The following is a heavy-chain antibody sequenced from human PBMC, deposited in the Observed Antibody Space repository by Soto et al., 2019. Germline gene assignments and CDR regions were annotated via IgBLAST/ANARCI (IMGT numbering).Heavy chain of an antibody. Sequence: PGGSLRLSCAASGFPFTIYTMNLVRQAPGKGLGWVSSISSSSNYIYYADSVKGRFTISRDNAKNSLYLQINSLRAEDTAVYYCARELNYYDSSGYHETEGAHWYQGTLVTVSS. V-gene: IGHV3-21*01. CDR3: ARELNYYDSSGYHETEGAH. CDR2: ISSSSNYI. J-gene: IGHJ4*02. D-gene: IGHD3-22*01. CDR1: GFPFTIYT.